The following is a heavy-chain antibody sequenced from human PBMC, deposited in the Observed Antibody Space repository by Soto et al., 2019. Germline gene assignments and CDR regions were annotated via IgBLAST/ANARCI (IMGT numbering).Heavy chain of an antibody. V-gene: IGHV1-18*01. CDR3: ARGRYGDY. D-gene: IGHD1-1*01. CDR1: GYDFTTYG. Sequence: QVHLVQSGAEVKNPGASVKVSCKGSGYDFTTYGITWVRQAPGQGLEWMAWISAHNGNTNYAPNLQGRGTVTRDTSTSAAYLELRSLRYDDTAVYCCARGRYGDYWGQGALVTVSS. CDR2: ISAHNGNT. J-gene: IGHJ4*02.